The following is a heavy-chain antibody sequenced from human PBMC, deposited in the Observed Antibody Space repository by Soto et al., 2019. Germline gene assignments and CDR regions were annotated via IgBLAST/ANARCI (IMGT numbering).Heavy chain of an antibody. CDR3: ASMDMGVVVAADDAFDI. CDR2: IYYSGST. CDR1: GGSISSSSYY. J-gene: IGHJ3*02. D-gene: IGHD2-15*01. V-gene: IGHV4-39*01. Sequence: KSSETLSLTCTVSGGSISSSSYYWGWIRQPPGKGLEWIGSIYYSGSTYYNPSLKSRVTISVDTSKNQFSLKLSSVTAADTAVYYCASMDMGVVVAADDAFDIWGQGTMVTVSS.